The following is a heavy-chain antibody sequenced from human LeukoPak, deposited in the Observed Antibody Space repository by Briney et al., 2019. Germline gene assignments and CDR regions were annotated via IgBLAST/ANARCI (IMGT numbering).Heavy chain of an antibody. D-gene: IGHD6-13*01. CDR3: ARVYSSSWYDYGMDI. J-gene: IGHJ6*02. CDR1: GGSISSYY. V-gene: IGHV4-4*07. Sequence: SETLSLTCTVSGGSISSYYWSWIRQPAGKGLEWIGRIYTSGSTNYNPSPKSRVTMSVDTSKNQFSLKLSSVTAADTAVYYCARVYSSSWYDYGMDIWGQGTTVTVSS. CDR2: IYTSGST.